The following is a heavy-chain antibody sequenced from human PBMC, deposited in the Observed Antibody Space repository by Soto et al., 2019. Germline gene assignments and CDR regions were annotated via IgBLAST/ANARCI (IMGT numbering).Heavy chain of an antibody. J-gene: IGHJ4*02. CDR2: TSGDGRIM. V-gene: IGHV3-64*02. CDR1: GFTFSSYP. Sequence: GGSLRLSCAASGFTFSSYPMHWVRQVPGKGLEHVSSTSGDGRIMYYLDSVKGRFTISRDNSKNTLYLQMGSLRTEDMAVYYCARGRAPSTFDYWGQGALVTVSS. CDR3: ARGRAPSTFDY.